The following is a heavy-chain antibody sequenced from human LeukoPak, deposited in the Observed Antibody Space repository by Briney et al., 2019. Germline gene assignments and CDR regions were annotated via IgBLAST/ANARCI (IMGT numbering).Heavy chain of an antibody. Sequence: GGSLRLSCAASGFTFSNYYMSWIRQAPGQGLEWMANIRQDGGATYYGGSVKGRFTISRDNAKSSLFLQMDSLRAEDTAVYYCATSKDTAGGPYWGRGTLVTVSS. D-gene: IGHD5-18*01. CDR3: ATSKDTAGGPY. CDR2: IRQDGGAT. V-gene: IGHV3-7*01. CDR1: GFTFSNYY. J-gene: IGHJ4*02.